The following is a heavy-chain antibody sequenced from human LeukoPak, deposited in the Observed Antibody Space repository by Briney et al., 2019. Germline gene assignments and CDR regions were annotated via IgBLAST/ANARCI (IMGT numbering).Heavy chain of an antibody. V-gene: IGHV4-39*07. J-gene: IGHJ4*02. D-gene: IGHD6-19*01. CDR2: IYYSGST. Sequence: SETLSLTCTVSGGSISSSSYYWGWIRQPPGKGLEWIGSIYYSGSTYYNPSLKSRVTISVDTSKNQFSLKLSSVTAADTAVYYCARYIAVAGTDYFDYWGQGTLVTVSS. CDR3: ARYIAVAGTDYFDY. CDR1: GGSISSSSYY.